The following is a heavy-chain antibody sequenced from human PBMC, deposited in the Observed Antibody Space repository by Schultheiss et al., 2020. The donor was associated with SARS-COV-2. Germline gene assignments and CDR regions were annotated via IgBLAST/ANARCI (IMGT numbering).Heavy chain of an antibody. V-gene: IGHV4-39*07. J-gene: IGHJ6*02. CDR2: IYYSGST. Sequence: SETLSLTCTVSGGSISSSSYYWGWIRQPPGKGLEWIGSIYYSGSTNYNPSLKSRVTISVDTSKNQFSLKLSSVTAADTAVYYCARELPGTTHYYYGMDVWGQGTTVTVSS. CDR1: GGSISSSSYY. CDR3: ARELPGTTHYYYGMDV. D-gene: IGHD1-7*01.